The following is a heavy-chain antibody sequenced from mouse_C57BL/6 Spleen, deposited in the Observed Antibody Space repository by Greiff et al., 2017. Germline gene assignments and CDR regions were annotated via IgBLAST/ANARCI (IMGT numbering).Heavy chain of an antibody. V-gene: IGHV2-6*01. CDR2: IWGVGNT. CDR3: ARISSYGAMDY. Sequence: VKLMESGPGLVAPSQSLSITCTVSGFSLTSYGVDWVRQSPGKGLEWLGIIWGVGNTHYNSALNSRLCISTDNSKSQVFLKMNSLQTDDTAMYYCARISSYGAMDYWGQGTSVTVSS. CDR1: GFSLTSYG. D-gene: IGHD1-1*01. J-gene: IGHJ4*01.